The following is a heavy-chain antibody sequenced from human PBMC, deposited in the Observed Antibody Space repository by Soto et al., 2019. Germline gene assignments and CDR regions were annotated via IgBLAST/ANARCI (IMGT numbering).Heavy chain of an antibody. V-gene: IGHV4-59*01. CDR2: IYYSGST. Sequence: QVQLQESGPGLVKPSETLSLSCSVSGGSISSYYWSWIRQPPGKGLEWIAYIYYSGSTSYNPSLKSRVSISLATSKNQFPLKLSSVTAADAAVYYCARTYDGSGPNSGGYGFDTWGQGTMVTVSS. D-gene: IGHD3-22*01. CDR3: ARTYDGSGPNSGGYGFDT. CDR1: GGSISSYY. J-gene: IGHJ3*02.